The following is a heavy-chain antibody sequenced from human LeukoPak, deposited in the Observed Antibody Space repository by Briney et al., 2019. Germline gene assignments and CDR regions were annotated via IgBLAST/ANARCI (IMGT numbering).Heavy chain of an antibody. J-gene: IGHJ4*02. Sequence: ASVRVSCKASGYTFTSYAMNWVRQAPGQGLEWMGWINTNTGNPTYAHGFTGRFVFSLDTSVSTAYLQISSLKAEDTAVYYCARGSQGTPIDYWGQGTLVTVSS. CDR3: ARGSQGTPIDY. D-gene: IGHD2-15*01. V-gene: IGHV7-4-1*02. CDR1: GYTFTSYA. CDR2: INTNTGNP.